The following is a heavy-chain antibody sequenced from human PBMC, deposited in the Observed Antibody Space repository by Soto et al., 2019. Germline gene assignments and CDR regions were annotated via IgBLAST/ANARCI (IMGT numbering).Heavy chain of an antibody. CDR3: ARVERGTATTVVDAFDI. Sequence: QVQLQQWGAGLLKPSETLSLTCAVYGGFVSSGSYYWSWIRQPPGKGLEWIGEMSHSGGTHFNPSLKSRVTIPVDTSKNKFSLMMSSVTAADTALYYCARVERGTATTVVDAFDIWGPGTMVTVSS. D-gene: IGHD1-1*01. V-gene: IGHV4-34*01. J-gene: IGHJ3*02. CDR2: MSHSGGT. CDR1: GGFVSSGSYY.